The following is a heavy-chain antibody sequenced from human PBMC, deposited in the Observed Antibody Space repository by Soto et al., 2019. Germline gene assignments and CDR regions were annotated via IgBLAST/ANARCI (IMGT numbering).Heavy chain of an antibody. CDR1: GYTSTSYY. J-gene: IGHJ6*02. Sequence: ASVKVSCKASGYTSTSYYMHWVRQAPGQGLEWMGIINPSGGSTSYAQKFQGRVTMTRDTSTSTVYMELSSLRSEDTAVYYCARVGIDFWSGYYTVPSSGMDVWGQGTTVTVSS. CDR2: INPSGGST. D-gene: IGHD3-3*01. V-gene: IGHV1-46*01. CDR3: ARVGIDFWSGYYTVPSSGMDV.